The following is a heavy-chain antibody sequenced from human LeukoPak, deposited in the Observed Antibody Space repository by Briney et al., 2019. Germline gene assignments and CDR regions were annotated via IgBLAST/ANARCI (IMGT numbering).Heavy chain of an antibody. CDR2: IYYSGST. CDR3: ARDNGDDYGDYGYYYYYLDV. J-gene: IGHJ6*03. Sequence: SETLSLTCTLPGGSISSFYWGWIRQPPGKGLEWVGYIYYSGSTNYNPSLKSQVTISVDTSKNQFSLKLSSVTAADTAVYYCARDNGDDYGDYGYYYYYLDVWGKGTTVTVPS. D-gene: IGHD4-17*01. CDR1: GGSISSFY. V-gene: IGHV4-59*01.